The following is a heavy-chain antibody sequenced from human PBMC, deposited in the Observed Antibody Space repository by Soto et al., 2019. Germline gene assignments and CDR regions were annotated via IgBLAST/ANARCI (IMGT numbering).Heavy chain of an antibody. Sequence: QLQLQESGSGLVKPSQTLSLTCAVSGGSISSGGYSWSWIRQPPGKGLGWIGYIYHSGSTYYNPSLKSRVTISVDRSKNQFSLKLSSVTAADTAVYYCARIPGYSSGWYWFDPWGQGTLVTVSS. CDR2: IYHSGST. CDR3: ARIPGYSSGWYWFDP. CDR1: GGSISSGGYS. D-gene: IGHD6-19*01. V-gene: IGHV4-30-2*01. J-gene: IGHJ5*02.